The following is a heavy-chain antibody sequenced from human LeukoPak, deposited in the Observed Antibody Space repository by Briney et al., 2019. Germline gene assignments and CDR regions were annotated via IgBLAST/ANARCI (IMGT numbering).Heavy chain of an antibody. CDR3: ARHYDSSGYYYQSPFDY. V-gene: IGHV4-39*01. CDR1: GGSISSSSYY. D-gene: IGHD3-22*01. CDR2: IYYSGSA. J-gene: IGHJ4*02. Sequence: PSETLSLTCTVSGGSISSSSYYWGWIRQPPGKGLEWIGSIYYSGSAYYNPSLKSRVTISVDTSKNHFSLKLSSVTAADTAVYYCARHYDSSGYYYQSPFDYWGQGTLVTVSS.